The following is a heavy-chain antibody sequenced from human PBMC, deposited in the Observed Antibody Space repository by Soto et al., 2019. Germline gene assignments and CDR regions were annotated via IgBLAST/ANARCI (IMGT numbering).Heavy chain of an antibody. J-gene: IGHJ3*02. CDR3: ARVGIRSSDAFDI. V-gene: IGHV4-31*03. D-gene: IGHD6-6*01. CDR2: IYYSGNT. Sequence: SETLSLTCTVSGGSISSGAYYWSWIRQHPGEALEWIGYIYYSGNTYYNPSLKSRVMISVDTSKNQFSLRLSSVTAADTAVYYCARVGIRSSDAFDIRGHRTMVTVSS. CDR1: GGSISSGAYY.